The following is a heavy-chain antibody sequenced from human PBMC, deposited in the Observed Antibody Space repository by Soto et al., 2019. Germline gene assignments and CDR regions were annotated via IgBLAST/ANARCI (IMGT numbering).Heavy chain of an antibody. CDR3: ARQEVVAATNYYYYGMDV. Sequence: PGESLKISCKGSGYSFTSYWIGWVRQMPGKGLEWMGIIYPGDSDTRYSPSFQGQVTISADKSISTAYLQWSSLKASDTAMYYCARQEVVAATNYYYYGMDVWGQGTTVTVSS. D-gene: IGHD2-15*01. J-gene: IGHJ6*02. CDR1: GYSFTSYW. CDR2: IYPGDSDT. V-gene: IGHV5-51*01.